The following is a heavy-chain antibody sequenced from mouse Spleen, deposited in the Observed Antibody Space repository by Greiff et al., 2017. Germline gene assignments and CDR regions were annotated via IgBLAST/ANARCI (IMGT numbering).Heavy chain of an antibody. V-gene: IGHV1-69*01. J-gene: IGHJ2*01. CDR3: ARGTDY. CDR1: GYTFTSYW. CDR2: IDPSDSYT. Sequence: QVQLQQPGAELVMPGASVKLSCKASGYTFTSYWMHWVKQRPGQGLEWIGEIDPSDSYTNYNQKFKGKATLTVDKSSSTAYMQLSSLTSEDSAVYYCARGTDYWGQGTTLTVSS. D-gene: IGHD3-3*01.